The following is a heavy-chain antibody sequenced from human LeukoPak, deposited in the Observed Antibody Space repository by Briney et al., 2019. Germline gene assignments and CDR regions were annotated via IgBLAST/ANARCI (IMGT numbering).Heavy chain of an antibody. V-gene: IGHV4-59*01. Sequence: SETLSLTCTVSGASITSYYWSWIRQLPGKGLEWIGFIHYSGSTSYNPSLKSRVTISIDTSKNQFSLKLRSVTAADTAVYYCARENYFDYWGQGTVVTVSS. CDR3: ARENYFDY. CDR2: IHYSGST. CDR1: GASITSYY. J-gene: IGHJ4*02.